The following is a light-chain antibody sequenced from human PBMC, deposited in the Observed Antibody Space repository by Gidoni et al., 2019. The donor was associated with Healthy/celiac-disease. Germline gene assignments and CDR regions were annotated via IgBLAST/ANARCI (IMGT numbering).Light chain of an antibody. V-gene: IGKV1-8*01. Sequence: AIRMTQSPSSFSASTGDSITITCRASQGISSYLAWYQQKPGKAPKLLIDAASTLQSGVPSRFSGSGSGTDFTLTISCLQSEDFATYYCQQYYSYPLTFGGGTKVEIK. J-gene: IGKJ4*01. CDR2: AAS. CDR1: QGISSY. CDR3: QQYYSYPLT.